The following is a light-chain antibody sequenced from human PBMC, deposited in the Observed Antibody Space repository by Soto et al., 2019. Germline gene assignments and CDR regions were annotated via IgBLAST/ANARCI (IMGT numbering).Light chain of an antibody. Sequence: DIQMTQSPSTLSASVGDRVTITCRASQSISTWVAWYQQKPGKAPKVLIYKASSLESGVPSRFSGSGSGTEFTLTNSSLQRDDFETYYCQQYNSYWTFGQGTKVEIK. J-gene: IGKJ1*01. CDR3: QQYNSYWT. V-gene: IGKV1-5*03. CDR2: KAS. CDR1: QSISTW.